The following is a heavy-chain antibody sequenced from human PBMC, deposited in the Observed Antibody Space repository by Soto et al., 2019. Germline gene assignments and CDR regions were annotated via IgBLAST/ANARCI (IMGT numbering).Heavy chain of an antibody. J-gene: IGHJ4*02. CDR3: ARLSSGYVDY. CDR2: IYYSGST. V-gene: IGHV4-39*01. D-gene: IGHD6-19*01. Sequence: SETLSLTCTVSGGSISSSSYYWGWIRQPPGKGLEWIGSIYYSGSTYYNPSLKSRVTISVDTSKNQFSLKLSSVTAADTAVYYCARLSSGYVDYWGQGTLVTVSS. CDR1: GGSISSSSYY.